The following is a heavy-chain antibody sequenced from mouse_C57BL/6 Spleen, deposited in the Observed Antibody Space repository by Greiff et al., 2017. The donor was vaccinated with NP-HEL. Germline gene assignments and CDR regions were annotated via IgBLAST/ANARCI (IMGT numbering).Heavy chain of an antibody. Sequence: VQLQQSGAELVKPGASVKMSCKASGYTFTSYWITWVKQRPGQGLEWIGDIYPGSGSTNYNEKFKSKATLTVDTSSSTAYMQLSSLTSEDSAVYYCARHYYGSSYEWYFDVWGTGTTVTVSS. D-gene: IGHD1-1*01. V-gene: IGHV1-55*01. CDR3: ARHYYGSSYEWYFDV. J-gene: IGHJ1*03. CDR2: IYPGSGST. CDR1: GYTFTSYW.